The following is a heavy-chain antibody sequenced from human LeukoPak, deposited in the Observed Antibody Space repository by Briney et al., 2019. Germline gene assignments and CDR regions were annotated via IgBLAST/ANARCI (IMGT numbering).Heavy chain of an antibody. CDR3: ARGHRYGDYYYYGMDV. CDR1: GYTFTGYY. J-gene: IGHJ6*02. V-gene: IGHV1-2*02. D-gene: IGHD4-17*01. CDR2: IDPNSGGT. Sequence: ASVKVSCKASGYTFTGYYMHWVRQAPGQGLEWMGWIDPNSGGTNYAQKFQGRVTMTRDTSISTAYMELSRLRSDDTAVYYCARGHRYGDYYYYGMDVWGQGTTVTVSS.